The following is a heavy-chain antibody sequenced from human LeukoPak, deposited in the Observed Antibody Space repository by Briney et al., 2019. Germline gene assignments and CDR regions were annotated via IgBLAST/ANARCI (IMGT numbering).Heavy chain of an antibody. CDR2: INSDGSST. CDR1: GFTFSSYW. Sequence: PGGSLRLSCAASGFTFSSYWMHWVRQAPGKGLVWVSRINSDGSSTSYADSVKGRFTISRENAKASLHLQINSLRAEDTAVYYCARDTEGVAGPKDYWGQGTLVTVSS. V-gene: IGHV3-74*01. D-gene: IGHD6-19*01. CDR3: ARDTEGVAGPKDY. J-gene: IGHJ4*02.